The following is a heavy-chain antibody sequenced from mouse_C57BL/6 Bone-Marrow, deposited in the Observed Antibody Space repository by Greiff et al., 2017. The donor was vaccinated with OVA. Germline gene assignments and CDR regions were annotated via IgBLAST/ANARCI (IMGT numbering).Heavy chain of an antibody. V-gene: IGHV8-12*01. CDR3: ARRGENDGYYPYYFDY. J-gene: IGHJ2*01. Sequence: QVTLKVSGPGILQSSQTLSLTCSFSGFSLSTSGMGVSWIRQPSGKGLEWLAHIYWDDDTRYNPSLKSRLPISKDTSRNQLILKISSVDTADTATYYCARRGENDGYYPYYFDYWGQGTTLTVSS. CDR2: IYWDDDT. D-gene: IGHD2-3*01. CDR1: GFSLSTSGMG.